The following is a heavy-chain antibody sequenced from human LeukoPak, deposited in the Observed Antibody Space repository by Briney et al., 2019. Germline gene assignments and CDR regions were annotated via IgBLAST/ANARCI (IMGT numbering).Heavy chain of an antibody. J-gene: IGHJ5*02. Sequence: GGSLRLSCAASGFTFSSYGMHWVRQAPGKGLEWVAVISYGGSNKYYADSVKGRFTISRDNSKNTLYLQMNSLRAEDTAVYYCAKGRTTVNPWGQGTLVTVSS. D-gene: IGHD4-17*01. CDR1: GFTFSSYG. V-gene: IGHV3-30*18. CDR2: ISYGGSNK. CDR3: AKGRTTVNP.